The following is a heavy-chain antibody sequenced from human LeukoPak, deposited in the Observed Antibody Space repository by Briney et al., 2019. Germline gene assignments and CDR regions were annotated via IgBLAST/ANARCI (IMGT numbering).Heavy chain of an antibody. D-gene: IGHD6-13*01. Sequence: SETLSLTCAVSGGSISSSNWWSWVRQPPGKGLEWIGEIYHSGSTNYNPPLKSRVTISIDTSKNQFSLKLSSVTAADTAVYYCARHEIATAGTGPADYWGQGTLVTVSS. CDR2: IYHSGST. CDR3: ARHEIATAGTGPADY. J-gene: IGHJ4*02. CDR1: GGSISSSNW. V-gene: IGHV4-4*02.